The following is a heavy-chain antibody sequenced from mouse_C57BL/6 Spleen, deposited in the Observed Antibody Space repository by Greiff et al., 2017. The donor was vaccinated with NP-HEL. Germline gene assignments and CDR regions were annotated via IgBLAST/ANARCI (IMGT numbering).Heavy chain of an antibody. CDR3: ARFLTGTFDY. J-gene: IGHJ2*01. CDR1: GYAFSSYW. D-gene: IGHD4-1*01. Sequence: VKLQESGAELVKPGASVKISCKASGYAFSSYWMNWVKQRPGKGLEWIGQIYPGDGDTNYNGKFKGKATLTADKSSSTAYMQLSSLTSEDSAVYFCARFLTGTFDYWGQGTTLTVSS. CDR2: IYPGDGDT. V-gene: IGHV1-80*01.